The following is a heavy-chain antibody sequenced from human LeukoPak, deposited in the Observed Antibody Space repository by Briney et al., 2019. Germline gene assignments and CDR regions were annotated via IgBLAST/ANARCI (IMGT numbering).Heavy chain of an antibody. V-gene: IGHV7-4-1*02. CDR1: GYTFTSYA. D-gene: IGHD1-26*01. CDR3: ARVVEELQVYYYYYMDV. J-gene: IGHJ6*03. Sequence: ASVKVSCKASGYTFTSYAMNWVRQAPGQGLEWMGWINTNTGNPTYAQGFTGRFVFSLDTSVSTAYLQISSLKAEDTAVYYCARVVEELQVYYYYYMDVWGKGTTVTVSS. CDR2: INTNTGNP.